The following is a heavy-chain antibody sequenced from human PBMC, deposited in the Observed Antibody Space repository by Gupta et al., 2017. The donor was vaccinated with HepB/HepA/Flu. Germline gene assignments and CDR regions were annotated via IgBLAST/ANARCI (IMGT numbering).Heavy chain of an antibody. CDR2: IWYDGSNK. D-gene: IGHD4-11*01. V-gene: IGHV3-33*01. CDR1: GFTFSSYG. Sequence: QVQLVESGGGVVQPGRSLRLSCAASGFTFSSYGMHWVRQAPGKGLEWVAVIWYDGSNKYYADSVKGRFTISRDNSKNTLYLQMNSLRAEDTAVYYCALKKYDYSNSDSENYYYYYMDVWGKGTTVTVSS. J-gene: IGHJ6*03. CDR3: ALKKYDYSNSDSENYYYYYMDV.